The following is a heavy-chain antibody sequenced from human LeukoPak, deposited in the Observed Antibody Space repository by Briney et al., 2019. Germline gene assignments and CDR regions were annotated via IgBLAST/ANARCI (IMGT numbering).Heavy chain of an antibody. D-gene: IGHD2-2*01. CDR3: ARERLGYCSSTSCPWFDP. CDR1: GGSFSGYY. V-gene: IGHV4-34*01. J-gene: IGHJ5*02. Sequence: SETLSLTCAVYGGSFSGYYWSWIRQPPGKGLEWIGEINHSGSTNYSPSLKSRVTISVDTSKNQFSLKLSSVTAADTAVYYCARERLGYCSSTSCPWFDPWGQGTLVTVSS. CDR2: INHSGST.